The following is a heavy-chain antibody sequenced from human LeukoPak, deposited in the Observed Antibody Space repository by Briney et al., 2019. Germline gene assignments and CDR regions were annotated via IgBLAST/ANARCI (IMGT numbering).Heavy chain of an antibody. CDR1: GGSISNFY. Sequence: SETLSLTCTVSGGSISNFYWSWIRQPPGKGLEWIGYIDYTGSTNYNPSLKSRVTISVDTSKNQFSLKLSSVTAADTAVYYCAATLEMTTIDLWGQGTLVTVSS. J-gene: IGHJ4*02. CDR2: IDYTGST. V-gene: IGHV4-59*08. CDR3: AATLEMTTIDL. D-gene: IGHD5-24*01.